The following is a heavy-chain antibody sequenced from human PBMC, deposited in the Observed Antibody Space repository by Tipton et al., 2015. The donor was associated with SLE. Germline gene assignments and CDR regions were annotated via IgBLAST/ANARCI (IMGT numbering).Heavy chain of an antibody. Sequence: TLSLTCTVSGGSISSYYWSWIRQPPGKGLEWSGYIYYSGSTNYNPSLKSRVTISVDTSKNQFSLKLSSVTAADTAVYYCARDLLSWDAFDIWGQGTMVTVSS. D-gene: IGHD2/OR15-2a*01. CDR2: IYYSGST. CDR3: ARDLLSWDAFDI. CDR1: GGSISSYY. V-gene: IGHV4-59*01. J-gene: IGHJ3*02.